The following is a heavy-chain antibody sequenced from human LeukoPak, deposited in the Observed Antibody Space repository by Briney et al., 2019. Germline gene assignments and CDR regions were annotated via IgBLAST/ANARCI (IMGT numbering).Heavy chain of an antibody. V-gene: IGHV3-33*01. CDR2: IWYDGSNK. D-gene: IGHD3-22*01. J-gene: IGHJ3*02. CDR1: GFTFSSYG. CDR3: ARDDRSSGLGDDAFDI. Sequence: GGSLRLSCAASGFTFSSYGMHWVRQAPGKGLEWVAVIWYDGSNKYYADPVKGRFTISRDNSKNTLYLQMNSLRAEDTAVYYCARDDRSSGLGDDAFDIWGQGTMVTVSS.